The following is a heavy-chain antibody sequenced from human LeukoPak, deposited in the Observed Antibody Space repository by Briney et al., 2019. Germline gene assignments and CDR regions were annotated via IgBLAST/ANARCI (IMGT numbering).Heavy chain of an antibody. CDR2: IHDSGST. CDR1: GFTFSSFA. V-gene: IGHV4-30-4*07. D-gene: IGHD3-10*01. J-gene: IGHJ5*02. Sequence: LRLSCAASGFTFSSFAMSWIRQTPGKGLEWIAYIHDSGSTYNNPSLKTRLSISIDTSKNQFSLKLNSVSAADTAVYYCARGGYYGSGNDFRFDPWGQGTLVTVSS. CDR3: ARGGYYGSGNDFRFDP.